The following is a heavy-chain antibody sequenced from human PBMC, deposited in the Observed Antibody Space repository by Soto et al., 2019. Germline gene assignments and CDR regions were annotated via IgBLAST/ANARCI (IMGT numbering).Heavy chain of an antibody. J-gene: IGHJ5*02. CDR2: IYYSGST. V-gene: IGHV4-31*03. Sequence: PSETLSLTCTVSGGSISSGGYCWSWIRQHPGKGLEWIGYIYYSGSTYYNPSLKSRVTISVDTSKNQFSLKLSSVTAADTAVYYCARADYYDSSGYHNWFDPWGQGTLVTVSS. CDR3: ARADYYDSSGYHNWFDP. D-gene: IGHD3-22*01. CDR1: GGSISSGGYC.